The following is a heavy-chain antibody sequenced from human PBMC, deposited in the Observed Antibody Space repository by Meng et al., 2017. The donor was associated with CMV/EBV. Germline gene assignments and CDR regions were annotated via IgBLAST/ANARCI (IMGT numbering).Heavy chain of an antibody. V-gene: IGHV3-74*01. Sequence: GGSLRPSCAASGFTFTTYWMHWVRQAPGKGLVWVSRINSVGSSTSYADSVKGRFTISRDNAKNALYLQMNSLRAEDTAVYYCARDRYCSSTSCYFGYYYYGMDVWGQGTTVTVSS. CDR2: INSVGSST. CDR3: ARDRYCSSTSCYFGYYYYGMDV. D-gene: IGHD2-2*01. J-gene: IGHJ6*02. CDR1: GFTFTTYW.